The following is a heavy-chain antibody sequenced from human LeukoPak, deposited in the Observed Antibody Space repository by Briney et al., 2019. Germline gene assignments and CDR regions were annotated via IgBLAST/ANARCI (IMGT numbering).Heavy chain of an antibody. V-gene: IGHV4-39*01. CDR1: GGSISSTSYY. CDR3: ARSIVGATGGFDP. CDR2: IYYSGST. Sequence: SETLSLTCAVSGGSISSTSYYWGWIRQHPGKGLEWIGSIYYSGSTYYNPSLKSRVTISVDTSKNQFSLKLSSVTAADTAVYYCARSIVGATGGFDPWGQGILVTVSS. D-gene: IGHD1-26*01. J-gene: IGHJ5*02.